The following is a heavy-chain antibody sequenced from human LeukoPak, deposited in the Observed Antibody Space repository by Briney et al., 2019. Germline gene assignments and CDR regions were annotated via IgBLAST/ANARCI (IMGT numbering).Heavy chain of an antibody. D-gene: IGHD6-13*01. Sequence: SETLSLTCTVSGGSISSYYWSWIRQLAGKGLEWIGRIYTSGSTNYNPSLKSRVTMSVDTSKNQFSLKLSSVTAADTAVYYCARDHSSSWVYGMDVWGQGTTVTVSS. V-gene: IGHV4-4*07. CDR2: IYTSGST. J-gene: IGHJ6*02. CDR3: ARDHSSSWVYGMDV. CDR1: GGSISSYY.